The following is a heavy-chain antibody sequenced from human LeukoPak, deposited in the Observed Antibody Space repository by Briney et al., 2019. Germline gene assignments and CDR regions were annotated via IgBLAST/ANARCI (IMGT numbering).Heavy chain of an antibody. CDR2: IYYSGST. V-gene: IGHV4-39*01. CDR1: GGSISSSSYY. D-gene: IGHD3-22*01. J-gene: IGHJ3*02. CDR3: ARLGKGYYYDSSGYYRPAAFDI. Sequence: SETLSLTCTVSGGSISSSSYYWGWIRQPPGKGLEWIGSIYYSGSTYYNPSLKSRVTISVDTSKNQFSLKLSPVTAADTAVYYCARLGKGYYYDSSGYYRPAAFDIWGQGTMVTVSS.